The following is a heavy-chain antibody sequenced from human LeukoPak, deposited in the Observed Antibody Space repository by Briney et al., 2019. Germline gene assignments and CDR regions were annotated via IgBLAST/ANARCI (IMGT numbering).Heavy chain of an antibody. CDR1: GDSISNCY. J-gene: IGHJ4*02. CDR3: ARDYSVGGGSGYDY. V-gene: IGHV4-59*01. Sequence: PSETLSLTCTVSGDSISNCYWGWLRQPPGKGLEWIGYIYSIGTTNYNPSLRRRVSISVDTAKNQFSLNLNSVTAADTAVYYCARDYSVGGGSGYDYWGQGTLVTVSS. D-gene: IGHD1-26*01. CDR2: IYSIGTT.